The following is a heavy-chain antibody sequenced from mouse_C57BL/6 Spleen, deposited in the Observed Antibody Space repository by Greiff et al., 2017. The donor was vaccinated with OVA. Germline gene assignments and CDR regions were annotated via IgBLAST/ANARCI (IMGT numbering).Heavy chain of an antibody. V-gene: IGHV5-12*01. D-gene: IGHD4-1*01. CDR1: GFTFSDYY. CDR3: ARQGNWGGFAY. J-gene: IGHJ3*01. CDR2: ISNGGGST. Sequence: EVKLVESGGGLVQPGGSLKLSCAASGFTFSDYYMYWVRQTPEKRLEWVAYISNGGGSTYYPDTVKGRFTISRDNAKNTLYLQMGRLKSEDTAMDYCARQGNWGGFAYWGQGTLVTVSA.